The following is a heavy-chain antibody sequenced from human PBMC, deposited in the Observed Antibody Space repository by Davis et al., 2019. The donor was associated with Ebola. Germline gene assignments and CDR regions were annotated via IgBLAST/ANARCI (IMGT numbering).Heavy chain of an antibody. CDR3: TTDRRYSGYDYYYYYGMDV. CDR2: IKSKTDGGTT. J-gene: IGHJ6*02. V-gene: IGHV3-15*01. Sequence: GGSLRLSCAASGFTFSNAWMSWVRQAPGKGLEWVGRIKSKTDGGTTDYAAPVKGRFTISRDHSKNTLYLQMNSLKTEDTAVYYCTTDRRYSGYDYYYYYGMDVWGQGTTVTVSS. D-gene: IGHD5-12*01. CDR1: GFTFSNAW.